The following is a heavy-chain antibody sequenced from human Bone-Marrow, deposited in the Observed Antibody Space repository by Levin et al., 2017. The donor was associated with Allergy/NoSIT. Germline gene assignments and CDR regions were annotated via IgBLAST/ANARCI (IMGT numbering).Heavy chain of an antibody. Sequence: GESLKISCQTSGYFFSDYYIHWVRQAPGQGPEWLGWINPDSGGTNYAQNFQGRVTMTRDTSTDTAYMDLTSLRLDDTAIYYCARDRMRGLYGMDVWGQGTTVTVSS. CDR3: ARDRMRGLYGMDV. D-gene: IGHD3-16*01. V-gene: IGHV1-2*02. CDR2: INPDSGGT. CDR1: GYFFSDYY. J-gene: IGHJ6*02.